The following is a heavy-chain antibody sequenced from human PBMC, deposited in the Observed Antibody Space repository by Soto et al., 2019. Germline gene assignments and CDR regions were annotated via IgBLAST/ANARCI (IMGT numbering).Heavy chain of an antibody. CDR2: INAGNGNT. CDR1: GYTFTSYA. CDR3: ARDAPTRNSFDY. J-gene: IGHJ4*02. D-gene: IGHD6-6*01. Sequence: ASVKVSCKASGYTFTSYAMHWVRQAPGQRLEWMGWINAGNGNTKFSQKFQGRVTITSDTPASTAYMELNSLRFEDTAVYYCARDAPTRNSFDYWGQGTLVTVSS. V-gene: IGHV1-3*01.